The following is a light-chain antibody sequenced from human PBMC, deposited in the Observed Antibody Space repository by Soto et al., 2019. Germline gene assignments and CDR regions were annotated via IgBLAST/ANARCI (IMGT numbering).Light chain of an antibody. CDR2: EAS. Sequence: VLAQSPATLSLSPGERATLSCRASQSIRNLLAWYQQKPGQAPRLLILEASSRATGVPARFSGSGSGTEFTLTISSLQSEDFAVYYCQQYNNWPLTFGGGTKVDI. CDR3: QQYNNWPLT. CDR1: QSIRNL. V-gene: IGKV3D-15*01. J-gene: IGKJ4*01.